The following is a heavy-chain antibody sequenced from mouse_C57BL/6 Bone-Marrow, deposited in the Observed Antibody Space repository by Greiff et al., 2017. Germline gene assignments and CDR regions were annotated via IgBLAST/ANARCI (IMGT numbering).Heavy chain of an antibody. D-gene: IGHD2-5*01. J-gene: IGHJ2*01. Sequence: EVQLQQSGAELVRPGASVKLSCTASGFNIKDDYMHWVKQRPEQGLEWIGWIDPENGDTEYASKFQGKATITADTSSNTAYRQLSSLTSEDTAVYYCTTAYYSNYYFDYWGQGTTLTVSS. CDR3: TTAYYSNYYFDY. CDR2: IDPENGDT. V-gene: IGHV14-4*01. CDR1: GFNIKDDY.